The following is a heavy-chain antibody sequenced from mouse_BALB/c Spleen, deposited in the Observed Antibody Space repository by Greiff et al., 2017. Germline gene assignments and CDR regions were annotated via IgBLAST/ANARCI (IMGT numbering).Heavy chain of an antibody. CDR3: ARHASSYFDV. CDR1: GFTFSSYG. V-gene: IGHV5-6*03. CDR2: ISSGGSYT. Sequence: EVKLVESGGGLVKPGGSLKLSCAASGFTFSSYGMSWVRQTPDKRLEWVATISSGGSYTYYPDSVKGRFTISRDNAKNTLYLQMSTLKSEDTAMYYCARHASSYFDVWGAGTTVTVSS. J-gene: IGHJ1*01.